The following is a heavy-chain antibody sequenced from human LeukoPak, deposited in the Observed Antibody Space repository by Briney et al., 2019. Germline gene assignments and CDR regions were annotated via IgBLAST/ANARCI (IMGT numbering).Heavy chain of an antibody. Sequence: SETLSLTCAVYGGSFSGYYWTWIRQPPGKGLEWIGEINHSGSSNYSPSLKGRVTISVDTSKNQFSLKLSSVTAADTAVYYCARRNPSSGWPFDYWGQGTLVTVSS. V-gene: IGHV4-34*01. CDR3: ARRNPSSGWPFDY. CDR2: INHSGSS. D-gene: IGHD6-19*01. J-gene: IGHJ4*02. CDR1: GGSFSGYY.